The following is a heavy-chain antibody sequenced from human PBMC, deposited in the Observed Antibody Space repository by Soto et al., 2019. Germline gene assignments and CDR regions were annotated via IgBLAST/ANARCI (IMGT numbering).Heavy chain of an antibody. CDR3: VVRDGNYYYYGMDV. Sequence: GGSLRLSCAASGFTFSSYAMHWVRQAPGKGLEWVAVISYDGSNKYYADSVKGRFTISRDNSKNTLYLQMNSLRAEDTAVYYCVVRDGNYYYYGMDVWGQGATVTVSS. CDR1: GFTFSSYA. J-gene: IGHJ6*02. V-gene: IGHV3-30-3*01. D-gene: IGHD1-26*01. CDR2: ISYDGSNK.